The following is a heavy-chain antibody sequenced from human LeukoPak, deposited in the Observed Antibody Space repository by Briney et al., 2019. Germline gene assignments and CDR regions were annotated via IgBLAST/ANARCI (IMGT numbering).Heavy chain of an antibody. V-gene: IGHV4-59*12. D-gene: IGHD2-2*03. Sequence: SETLSLTCTVSGGSISSYYWSWIRQPPGKGLEWIGYIYYSGSTNYNPSLKSRVTISVDTSKNQFFLKLSSVTAADTAVYYCARDGYLAVDYWGQGTLVTVSS. CDR3: ARDGYLAVDY. CDR1: GGSISSYY. CDR2: IYYSGST. J-gene: IGHJ4*02.